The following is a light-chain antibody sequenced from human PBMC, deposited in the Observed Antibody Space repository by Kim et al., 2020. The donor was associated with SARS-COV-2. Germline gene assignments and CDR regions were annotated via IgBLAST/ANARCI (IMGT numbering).Light chain of an antibody. CDR3: CSHAGSYTWV. V-gene: IGLV2-11*01. J-gene: IGLJ3*02. CDR2: DVN. CDR1: GSDVVGYDS. Sequence: GQSVALACTGTGSDVVGYDSVSWYQHHAGTAPKLMIYDVNKRPSGVPDRFSGSKSGNTTSLTISGLQAEDEADYYCCSHAGSYTWVFGGGTQLTVL.